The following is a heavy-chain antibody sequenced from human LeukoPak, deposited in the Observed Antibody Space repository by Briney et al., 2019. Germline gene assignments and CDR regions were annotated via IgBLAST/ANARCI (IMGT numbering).Heavy chain of an antibody. CDR1: GYTFTSYD. Sequence: ASVKVSCKASGYTFTSYDINWVRQATGQGLEWMGWMNPNSGNTGYAQKFQGRVTMTRNTPISAAYMELSSLRSEDTAVYYCARADYSNFRYYYYMDVWGKGTTVTVSS. CDR2: MNPNSGNT. V-gene: IGHV1-8*01. J-gene: IGHJ6*03. CDR3: ARADYSNFRYYYYMDV. D-gene: IGHD4-11*01.